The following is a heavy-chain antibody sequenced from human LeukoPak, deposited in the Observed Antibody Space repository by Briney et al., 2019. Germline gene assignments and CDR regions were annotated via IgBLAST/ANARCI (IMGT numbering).Heavy chain of an antibody. CDR2: IYYSGST. J-gene: IGHJ4*02. Sequence: SETLSLTCTVSGGSISSYYWSWIRQPPGKGLEWIGYIYYSGSTNYNPSLKSRVTISVDMSKNQFSLKLSSVTAADTAVYYCARAAAGTVNFDYWGQGTLVTVSS. V-gene: IGHV4-59*01. D-gene: IGHD6-13*01. CDR3: ARAAAGTVNFDY. CDR1: GGSISSYY.